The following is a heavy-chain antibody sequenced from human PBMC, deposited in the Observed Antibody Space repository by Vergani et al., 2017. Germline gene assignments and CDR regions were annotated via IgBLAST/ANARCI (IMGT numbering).Heavy chain of an antibody. J-gene: IGHJ6*02. CDR1: GDTFSSCG. D-gene: IGHD4/OR15-4a*01. CDR2: IIPIFGPA. V-gene: IGHV1-69*12. Sequence: QVQLVQSGAEVKKPGSSVKVSCKASGDTFSSCGISWVRQATGQGLEWMGGIIPIFGPANYAQKFRGRVTITADESTSTAYMELSSLRSDDTAVYYCARALGPDYYYYFGMDVWGQGTTVTVSS. CDR3: ARALGPDYYYYFGMDV.